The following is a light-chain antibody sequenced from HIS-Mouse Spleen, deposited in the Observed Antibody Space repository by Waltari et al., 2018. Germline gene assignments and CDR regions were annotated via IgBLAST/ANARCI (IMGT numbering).Light chain of an antibody. J-gene: IGLJ1*01. CDR2: EVS. V-gene: IGLV2-14*01. CDR1: SSDVGGYNY. CDR3: SSYTSSSTLV. Sequence: QSALTQPASVSGSPGQSITIPCTGTSSDVGGYNYVSWYQQHPGKAPQLMIYEVSNRPSGVSNRFSGSKSGNTASLTISGLQAEDEADYYCSSYTSSSTLVFGTGTKVTVL.